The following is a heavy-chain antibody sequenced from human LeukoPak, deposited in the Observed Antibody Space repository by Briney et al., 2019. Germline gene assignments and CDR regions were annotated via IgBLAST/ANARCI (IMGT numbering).Heavy chain of an antibody. CDR3: ARERETYYYYDSSGYYPDY. CDR2: ISAYNGNT. V-gene: IGHV1-18*01. J-gene: IGHJ4*02. CDR1: GYTFTSYG. D-gene: IGHD3-22*01. Sequence: ASVTVSCKASGYTFTSYGISWVRQAPGQGLEWMGWISAYNGNTNYAQKLQGRVTMTTDTSTSTAYMELRSLRSDDTAVYYCARERETYYYYDSSGYYPDYWGQGTLVTVSS.